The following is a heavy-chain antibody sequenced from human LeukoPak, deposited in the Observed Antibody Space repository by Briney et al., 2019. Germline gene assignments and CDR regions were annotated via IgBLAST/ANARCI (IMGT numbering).Heavy chain of an antibody. D-gene: IGHD5-24*01. V-gene: IGHV1-2*02. CDR2: INPNSGGT. Sequence: GASVKVSCKASGYTFTSYGISWVRQAPGQGLEWMGWINPNSGGTNYAQKFQGRVTMTRDTSISTAYMELSRLRSDDTAVYYCARGGGYNAPSFDYWGQGTLVTVSS. J-gene: IGHJ4*02. CDR1: GYTFTSYG. CDR3: ARGGGYNAPSFDY.